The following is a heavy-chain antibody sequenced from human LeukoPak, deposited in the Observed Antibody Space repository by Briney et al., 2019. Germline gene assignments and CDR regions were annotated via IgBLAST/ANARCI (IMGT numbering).Heavy chain of an antibody. Sequence: PSETLSLTCTVSGGSISSYYWSWIRQPPGKGLEWIGYIYYSGSTNYNPSLKSRVTISVDTSKNQFSLKLSSVTAADTAVYYCASTGYSSSWPTPRGGRDWFDPWGQGTLVTVSS. V-gene: IGHV4-59*01. J-gene: IGHJ5*02. CDR1: GGSISSYY. CDR3: ASTGYSSSWPTPRGGRDWFDP. CDR2: IYYSGST. D-gene: IGHD6-13*01.